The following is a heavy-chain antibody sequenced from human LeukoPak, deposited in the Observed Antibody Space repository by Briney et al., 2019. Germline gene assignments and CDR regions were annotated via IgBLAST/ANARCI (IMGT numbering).Heavy chain of an antibody. CDR2: IRDDGGAT. CDR3: VNDFDYVWGSFDY. CDR1: GFTFSNYG. J-gene: IGHJ4*02. V-gene: IGHV3-30*02. Sequence: GGSLRLSCAASGFTFSNYGMNWVRQAPGKGLEWVAFIRDDGGATYYSDSMKGRFTISRDNSKNTLFLLMNSLRAEATAVYYCVNDFDYVWGSFDYWGQGTLVTVSS. D-gene: IGHD3-16*01.